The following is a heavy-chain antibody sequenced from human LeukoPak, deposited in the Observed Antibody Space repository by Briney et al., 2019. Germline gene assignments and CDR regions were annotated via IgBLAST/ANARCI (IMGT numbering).Heavy chain of an antibody. Sequence: ASVKVSCKASGYTFTSYYMHWVRQAPGQGLEWMEIINPSGGSTSYAQKFQGRVTMTRDTSTSTVYMELSSLRSEDTAVYYCARSPLAAAGTDYWGQGTLVTVSS. V-gene: IGHV1-46*01. D-gene: IGHD6-13*01. CDR1: GYTFTSYY. CDR3: ARSPLAAAGTDY. J-gene: IGHJ4*02. CDR2: INPSGGST.